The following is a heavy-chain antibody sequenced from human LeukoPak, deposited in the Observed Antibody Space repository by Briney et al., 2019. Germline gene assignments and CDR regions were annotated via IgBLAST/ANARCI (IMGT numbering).Heavy chain of an antibody. Sequence: GGSLRLSCAASGFTFSRYSMNWVRQAPGKGLECVSSISISSNYIYYADSVKGRFTISRDNAKNSLYLQMNSLRAEDTAVYYCARASESGTYHAPFDYWGQGTLVTVSS. CDR3: ARASESGTYHAPFDY. D-gene: IGHD3-10*01. CDR2: ISISSNYI. CDR1: GFTFSRYS. J-gene: IGHJ4*02. V-gene: IGHV3-21*04.